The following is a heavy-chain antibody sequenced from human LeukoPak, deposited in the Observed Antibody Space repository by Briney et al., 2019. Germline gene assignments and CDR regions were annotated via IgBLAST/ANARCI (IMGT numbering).Heavy chain of an antibody. D-gene: IGHD1-26*01. CDR2: IYTSGST. V-gene: IGHV4-4*07. J-gene: IGHJ6*02. CDR1: GGSISSYY. Sequence: SETLSLTCTVSGGSISSYYWSWIRQPAGKGLGWIGRIYTSGSTNYNPSLKSRVTMSVDTSKNQFSLKLSSVTAADTAVYYCARGGATAPRGYYYYYGMDVWGQGTTVTVSS. CDR3: ARGGATAPRGYYYYYGMDV.